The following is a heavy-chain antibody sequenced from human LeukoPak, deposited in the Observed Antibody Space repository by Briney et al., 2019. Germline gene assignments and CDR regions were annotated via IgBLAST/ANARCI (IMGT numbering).Heavy chain of an antibody. D-gene: IGHD6-19*01. CDR1: GYSISSNNW. CDR3: ARHGAGYSSGWSDY. J-gene: IGHJ4*02. CDR2: IYYSGST. V-gene: IGHV4-28*01. Sequence: SETLSLTCAVSGYSISSNNWWAWIRQPPGKGLEWIGYIYYSGSTYYNPYNPSLTSRVTMSVDTSRNQFSLKLDSVTEIDTAVYYCARHGAGYSSGWSDYWGQGTLVTVSS.